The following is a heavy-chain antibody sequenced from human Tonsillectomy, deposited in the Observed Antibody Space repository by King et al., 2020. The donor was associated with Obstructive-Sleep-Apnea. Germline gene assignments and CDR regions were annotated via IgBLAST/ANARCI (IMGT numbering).Heavy chain of an antibody. Sequence: QLVQSGGGLVKPGGSLRLSCAASGFSFSDYSMNWVRQAPGKGLEWVSSISSVNNYIYNADSVKGRFTISRENTNNLLHLQMNVLREDDTAIYYCARDPQAFDYWGQGTLVTVSS. CDR3: ARDPQAFDY. CDR2: ISSVNNYI. CDR1: GFSFSDYS. V-gene: IGHV3-21*01. J-gene: IGHJ4*02.